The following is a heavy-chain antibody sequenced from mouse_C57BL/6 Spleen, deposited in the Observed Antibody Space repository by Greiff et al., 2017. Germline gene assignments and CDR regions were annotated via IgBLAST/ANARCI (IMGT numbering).Heavy chain of an antibody. J-gene: IGHJ2*01. CDR1: GYSFTGYY. V-gene: IGHV1-42*01. D-gene: IGHD4-1*01. CDR3: ARRLGPYYFDY. CDR2: INPSTGGT. Sequence: SGPELVKPGASVKISCKASGYSFTGYYMNWVKQSPEKSLEWIGEINPSTGGTTYNQKFKAKATLTVDKSSSTAYMQLKSLTSEDSAVYYCARRLGPYYFDYWGQGTTLTVSS.